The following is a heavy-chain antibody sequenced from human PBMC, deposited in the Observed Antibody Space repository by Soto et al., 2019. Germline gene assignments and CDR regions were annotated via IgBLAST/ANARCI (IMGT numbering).Heavy chain of an antibody. V-gene: IGHV1-18*01. CDR2: ISAYNGNT. J-gene: IGHJ6*02. CDR3: ARGEYYYDSSGYYYYYYGMDV. D-gene: IGHD3-22*01. CDR1: GYTFTSYG. Sequence: ASVKVSCKASGYTFTSYGISWVRQAPGQGLEWMGWISAYNGNTNYAQKLQGRVTMTTDTSTSTAYMELRSLRSDDTAVYYCARGEYYYDSSGYYYYYYGMDVWGQGTTVTVSS.